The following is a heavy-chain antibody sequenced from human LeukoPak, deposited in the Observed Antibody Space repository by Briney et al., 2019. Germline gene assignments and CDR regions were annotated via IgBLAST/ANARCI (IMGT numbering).Heavy chain of an antibody. Sequence: ASVKVSCKASGYSFNSQGMNWVRQAPGQGLEWMGWINPNSGGTNYAQKFQGRVTMTRDTSISTAYMELSRLRSDDTAVYYCARDLSSLGCSGGSCYWVSRYYFDYWGQGTLVTVSS. CDR2: INPNSGGT. D-gene: IGHD2-15*01. CDR3: ARDLSSLGCSGGSCYWVSRYYFDY. CDR1: GYSFNSQG. V-gene: IGHV1-2*02. J-gene: IGHJ4*02.